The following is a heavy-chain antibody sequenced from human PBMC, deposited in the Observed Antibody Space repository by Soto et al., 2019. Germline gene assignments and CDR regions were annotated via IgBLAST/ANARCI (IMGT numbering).Heavy chain of an antibody. CDR1: GFSFSSSW. CDR2: ISFDGTAT. D-gene: IGHD2-21*02. V-gene: IGHV3-74*03. J-gene: IGHJ3*02. Sequence: EVQLVESGGGLVQPGGSLRLSCAASGFSFSSSWMHWVRQAPGKGLVWVSRISFDGTATTSADAVKGRFIISRDNAKNTLFLQMHNLRADDPAMYYCVRDRRLRGHPFDIWGQGTFVSVSS. CDR3: VRDRRLRGHPFDI.